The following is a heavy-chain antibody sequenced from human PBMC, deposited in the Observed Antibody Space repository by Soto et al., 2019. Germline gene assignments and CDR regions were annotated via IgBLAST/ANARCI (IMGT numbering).Heavy chain of an antibody. J-gene: IGHJ3*01. CDR2: IYYNGNT. D-gene: IGHD4-17*01. V-gene: IGHV4-31*03. CDR1: GVSITSGAYY. Sequence: PSATLSLTCTLSGVSITSGAYYWTWVRLHPGKGLEWIEYIYYNGNTYFSPSLKSRLTISIDTSKNQFSLKLSSVTAADTAMYYCARARLRAVYAFDFWGQGTMVTVSS. CDR3: ARARLRAVYAFDF.